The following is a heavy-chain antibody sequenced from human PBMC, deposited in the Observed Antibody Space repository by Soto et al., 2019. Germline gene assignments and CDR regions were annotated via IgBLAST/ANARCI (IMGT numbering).Heavy chain of an antibody. V-gene: IGHV4-39*07. CDR3: ARDLDSSGWYYFDY. J-gene: IGHJ4*02. Sequence: SETLSLTCTVSGGSISSSSYYWGWIRQPPGKGLEWIGSIYYSGSTYYNPSLKSRVTMSVDTSKNQFSLKLSSVTAADTAVYYCARDLDSSGWYYFDYWGQGTLVTVSS. CDR2: IYYSGST. D-gene: IGHD6-19*01. CDR1: GGSISSSSYY.